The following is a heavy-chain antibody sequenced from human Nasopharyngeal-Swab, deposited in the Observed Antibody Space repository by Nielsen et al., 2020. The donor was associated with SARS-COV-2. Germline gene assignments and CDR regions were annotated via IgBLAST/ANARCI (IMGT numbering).Heavy chain of an antibody. CDR1: GFTFSSYA. CDR2: ISGSGGST. V-gene: IGHV3-23*01. D-gene: IGHD3-10*01. Sequence: GESLKISCAASGFTFSSYAMSWVCQAPGKGLEWVSAISGSGGSTYYADSVKGRFTISRDNSKNTLYLQMNSLRAEDTAVYYCATVVGAPHRPLGVFDIWGQGTMVTVSS. J-gene: IGHJ3*02. CDR3: ATVVGAPHRPLGVFDI.